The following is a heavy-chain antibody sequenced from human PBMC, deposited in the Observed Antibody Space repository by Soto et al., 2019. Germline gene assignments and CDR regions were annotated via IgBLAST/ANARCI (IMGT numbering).Heavy chain of an antibody. CDR2: VHYDGTKK. CDR1: GFTFSSYV. D-gene: IGHD3-3*01. V-gene: IGHV3-33*01. Sequence: QVQLVESGGGVVQPGTSLRLSCAPSGFTFSSYVMHWVRQAPGKGLEWVAVVHYDGTKKYYADSVRGRFTISRDNSENILYLQMNSLRPDDTAVYFCARETSYDFWSGPQTMDVWGHGTTVTVSS. CDR3: ARETSYDFWSGPQTMDV. J-gene: IGHJ6*02.